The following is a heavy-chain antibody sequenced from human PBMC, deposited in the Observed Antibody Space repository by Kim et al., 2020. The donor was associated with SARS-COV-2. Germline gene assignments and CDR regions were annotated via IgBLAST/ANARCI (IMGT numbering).Heavy chain of an antibody. Sequence: GGSLRLSCAASGFTFSSYSMNWVRQAPGKGLEWVSSISSSSSYIYYADSVKGRFTISRDNAKNSLYLQMNSLRAEDTAVYYCARDAYGSGSYYLRYFDYWGQGTLVTVSS. CDR2: ISSSSSYI. V-gene: IGHV3-21*01. J-gene: IGHJ4*02. CDR1: GFTFSSYS. D-gene: IGHD3-10*01. CDR3: ARDAYGSGSYYLRYFDY.